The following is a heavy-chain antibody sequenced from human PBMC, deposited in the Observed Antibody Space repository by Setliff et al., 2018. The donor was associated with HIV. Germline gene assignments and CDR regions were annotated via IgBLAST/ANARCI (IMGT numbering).Heavy chain of an antibody. CDR3: ARAGRALPLKSTVVNTRDPQYFAY. Sequence: KPSETLSLTCTVSGGPMTTISSYWGWIRQSPGKGLEWIASIYYGGSTYYNPSLKSRTTISLDTSKNQFSPTLRSVTPADTAVYYCARAGRALPLKSTVVNTRDPQYFAYWGRGALVTVSS. CDR1: GGPMTTISSY. D-gene: IGHD3-9*01. CDR2: IYYGGST. V-gene: IGHV4-39*07. J-gene: IGHJ4*02.